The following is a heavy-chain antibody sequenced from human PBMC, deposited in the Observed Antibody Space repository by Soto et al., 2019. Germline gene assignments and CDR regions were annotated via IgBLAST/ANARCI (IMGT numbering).Heavy chain of an antibody. V-gene: IGHV4-34*01. J-gene: IGHJ5*02. CDR2: VNHSGSP. CDR3: AGGLGSGSYVGFS. Sequence: SETLSLTCAVYGGSFSGYYWSWIRQPPGKGLEWIGEVNHSGSPTYNPSLKSRVTISVDTSKNQFSLKLSSVTAADTAVYYCAGGLGSGSYVGFSWGQGTLVTVSS. CDR1: GGSFSGYY. D-gene: IGHD3-10*01.